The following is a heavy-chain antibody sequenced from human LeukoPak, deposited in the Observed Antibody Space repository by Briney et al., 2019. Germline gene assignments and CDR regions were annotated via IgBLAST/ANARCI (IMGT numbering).Heavy chain of an antibody. V-gene: IGHV1-18*01. Sequence: ASVKVSCKASGYTFISYGISWVRQAPGQGLEWMGWISAYNGDTNYAQKLQGRVTMTTDTSTSTAYMELRSLRSDDTAVYYCAREGHCSSTSCLDYWGQGILVTVSS. J-gene: IGHJ4*02. CDR2: ISAYNGDT. CDR3: AREGHCSSTSCLDY. CDR1: GYTFISYG. D-gene: IGHD2-2*01.